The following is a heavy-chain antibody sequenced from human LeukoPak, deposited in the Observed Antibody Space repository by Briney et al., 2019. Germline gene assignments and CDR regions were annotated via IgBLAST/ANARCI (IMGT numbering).Heavy chain of an antibody. V-gene: IGHV3-7*04. CDR2: IKQDGSEK. Sequence: GGSLRLSCAASGFTFSSFEMNWVRQAPGKGLEWVANIKQDGSEKYYVDSVKGRFTISRDNAKNSLYLQMNSLRAEDTAVYYCARDGYSGSYYDYWGQGTLVTVSS. J-gene: IGHJ4*02. D-gene: IGHD1-26*01. CDR3: ARDGYSGSYYDY. CDR1: GFTFSSFE.